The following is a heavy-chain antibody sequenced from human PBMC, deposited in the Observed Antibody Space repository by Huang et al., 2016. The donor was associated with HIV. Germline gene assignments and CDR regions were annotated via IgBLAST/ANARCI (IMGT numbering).Heavy chain of an antibody. CDR1: GGSFSDQI. D-gene: IGHD3-16*01. V-gene: IGHV1-69*01. CDR2: IIRLFRAP. Sequence: QVQLEQSGPAVRKPGSSVKVSCQASGGSFSDQIISWVRQAPGQRFEWIGGIIRLFRAPAYAKEFKGRVTMTADESTATIYRELNSLTSEDTAVYYCAMSLRYQYDSRSYWGRYFDYWGQGTLVTVSS. CDR3: AMSLRYQYDSRSYWGRYFDY. J-gene: IGHJ4*02.